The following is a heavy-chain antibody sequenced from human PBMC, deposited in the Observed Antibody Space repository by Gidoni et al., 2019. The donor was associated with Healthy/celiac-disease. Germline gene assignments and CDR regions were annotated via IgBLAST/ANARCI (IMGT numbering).Heavy chain of an antibody. J-gene: IGHJ4*02. V-gene: IGHV4-34*01. D-gene: IGHD3-3*01. CDR1: GGSFSGYY. CDR2: INHSGST. Sequence: QVQLQQWGAGLLKPSETLSLTCAVYGGSFSGYYWNWIRQPPGKGLEWIGEINHSGSTNYNPSLKSRVTISVDTSKNQFSLKLSSVTAADTAVYYCARAWSGYYTREPPFYWGQGTLVTVSS. CDR3: ARAWSGYYTREPPFY.